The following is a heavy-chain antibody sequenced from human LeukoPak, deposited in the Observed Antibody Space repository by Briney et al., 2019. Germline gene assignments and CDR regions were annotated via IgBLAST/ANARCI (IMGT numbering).Heavy chain of an antibody. CDR3: AVTAMVMWDY. CDR2: TYYSGST. J-gene: IGHJ4*02. Sequence: SETLSLTCTVSGGSISSSSYYWGWIRQPPGKGLEWIGSTYYSGSTYYNPSLKSRVTISVDTSKNQFSLKLSSVTAADTAVYYCAVTAMVMWDYWGQGTLVTVSS. D-gene: IGHD5-18*01. V-gene: IGHV4-39*01. CDR1: GGSISSSSYY.